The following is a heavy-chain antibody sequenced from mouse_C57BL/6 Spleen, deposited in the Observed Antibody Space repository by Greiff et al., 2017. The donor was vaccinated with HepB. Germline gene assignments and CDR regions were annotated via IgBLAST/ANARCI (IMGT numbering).Heavy chain of an antibody. V-gene: IGHV5-17*01. Sequence: EVKLVESGGGLVKPGGSLKLSCAASGFTFSDYGMHWVRQAPEKGLEWVAYISSGSSTIYYADTVKGRFTISRDNAKNTLFLQMTSLRSEDTAMYYCAFYYGYDDYYAMDYWGQGTSVTVSS. CDR1: GFTFSDYG. CDR2: ISSGSSTI. CDR3: AFYYGYDDYYAMDY. D-gene: IGHD2-2*01. J-gene: IGHJ4*01.